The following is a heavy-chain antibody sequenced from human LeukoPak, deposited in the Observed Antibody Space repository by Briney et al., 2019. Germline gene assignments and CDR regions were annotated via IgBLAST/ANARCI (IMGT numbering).Heavy chain of an antibody. V-gene: IGHV3-21*01. CDR2: ISSSSSYI. CDR1: GFTVRTYN. D-gene: IGHD2-15*01. J-gene: IGHJ4*02. CDR3: ARGPAGSVVAATPSDY. Sequence: GGSLRLSCAASGFTVRTYNMNWVRQAPGKGLEWVSSISSSSSYIYYADSVKGRFTISRDNAKNSLFLQMNSLRAEDTAVYYCARGPAGSVVAATPSDYWGQGTLVTVSS.